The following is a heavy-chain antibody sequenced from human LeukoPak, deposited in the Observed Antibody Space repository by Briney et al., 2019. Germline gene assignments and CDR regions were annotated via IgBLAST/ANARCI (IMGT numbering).Heavy chain of an antibody. CDR3: ARESNSGYYLSY. D-gene: IGHD3-22*01. J-gene: IGHJ4*02. V-gene: IGHV3-66*01. Sequence: GGSLRLSCAASGFTVSSNYMSWVRQVPGKGLEWVSAIYNSGRTYYADSVKGRFTISRDNSKNTVYLQMNSLRAEDTAVYYCARESNSGYYLSYWGQGTLVTVSS. CDR1: GFTVSSNY. CDR2: IYNSGRT.